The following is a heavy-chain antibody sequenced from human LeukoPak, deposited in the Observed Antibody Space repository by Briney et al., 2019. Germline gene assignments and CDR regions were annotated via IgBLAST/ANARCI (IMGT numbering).Heavy chain of an antibody. Sequence: GGSLRLSCAASGFTVSSNYMSWVRQAPGKGLEWVSLIYSGGNTYYADSVKGRFTISRDNSKNTLYLQMNSLSAEDTAVYYCARDRVNWNDVGGLFDYWGQGTLVTVSP. CDR1: GFTVSSNY. V-gene: IGHV3-53*01. CDR3: ARDRVNWNDVGGLFDY. J-gene: IGHJ4*02. CDR2: IYSGGNT. D-gene: IGHD1-1*01.